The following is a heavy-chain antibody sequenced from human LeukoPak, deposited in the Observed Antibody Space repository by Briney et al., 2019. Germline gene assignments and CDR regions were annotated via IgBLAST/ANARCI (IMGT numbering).Heavy chain of an antibody. CDR3: ARDRRYCSGGSCYGRWLYDY. Sequence: PGGSLRLSCAASGFTFSSYGMHWVRQAPGQGLEWMGRINPNSGGTNYAQKFQGRVTMTRDTSISTAYMELSRLRSDDTAVYYCARDRRYCSGGSCYGRWLYDYWGQGTLVTVSS. J-gene: IGHJ4*02. D-gene: IGHD2-15*01. CDR2: INPNSGGT. V-gene: IGHV1-2*06. CDR1: GFTFSSYG.